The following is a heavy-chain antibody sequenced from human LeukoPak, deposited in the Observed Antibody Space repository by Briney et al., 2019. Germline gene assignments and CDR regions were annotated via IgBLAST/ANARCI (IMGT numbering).Heavy chain of an antibody. D-gene: IGHD5-12*01. CDR2: INAGNGNT. Sequence: ASVKVSCKASGYTFTSYAIHWVRQAPGQRLEWMGWINAGNGNTKYSQKFQGRVTITRDTSASTAYMELSSLRSEDTAVYYCARVLSGYEIYYFDYWGQGTLVTVSS. CDR3: ARVLSGYEIYYFDY. V-gene: IGHV1-3*01. J-gene: IGHJ4*02. CDR1: GYTFTSYA.